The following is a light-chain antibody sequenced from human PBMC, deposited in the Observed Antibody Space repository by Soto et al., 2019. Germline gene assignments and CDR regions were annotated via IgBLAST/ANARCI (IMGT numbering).Light chain of an antibody. V-gene: IGKV3-20*01. CDR1: QSVSSSY. CDR3: QQYDSSPLT. CDR2: GAS. Sequence: EIVLTQSPGTLSLSPGERATLSCRASQSVSSSYLAWYQQNPDQAPRLLIYGASSRATGIPDRFSGSGSGTAFTLTISKLEPEDFAVYFCQQYDSSPLTFGGGTKVEIK. J-gene: IGKJ4*01.